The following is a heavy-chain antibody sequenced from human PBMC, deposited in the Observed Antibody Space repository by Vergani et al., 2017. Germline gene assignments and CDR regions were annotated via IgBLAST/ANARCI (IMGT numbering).Heavy chain of an antibody. Sequence: QVQLVQSGAEVKKPGASVKVSCKASGYTFTSYYMHWVRKAPGQGFEWMGIINPSGGSTSYAKKFQGRVTMTRDTSTSTVYMELSNLRADETAVYYCARGGCYSGRPDCFDYWGQGTLVTVSS. D-gene: IGHD1-26*01. V-gene: IGHV1-46*01. CDR3: ARGGCYSGRPDCFDY. CDR2: INPSGGST. J-gene: IGHJ4*02. CDR1: GYTFTSYY.